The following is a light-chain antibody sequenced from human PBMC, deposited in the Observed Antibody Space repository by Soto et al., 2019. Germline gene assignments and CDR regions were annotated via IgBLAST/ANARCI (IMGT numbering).Light chain of an antibody. J-gene: IGKJ2*01. CDR3: QQSHGIPYT. Sequence: DLQMTQSPSSLSASVGDRVTITCRASQTISTYLNWYQQNPGKAPKLLIYAASTLQSGVPSRFSGSGSGTDLTLTISSLQPEDFATYYCQQSHGIPYTFGQGTKLEIK. CDR2: AAS. CDR1: QTISTY. V-gene: IGKV1-39*01.